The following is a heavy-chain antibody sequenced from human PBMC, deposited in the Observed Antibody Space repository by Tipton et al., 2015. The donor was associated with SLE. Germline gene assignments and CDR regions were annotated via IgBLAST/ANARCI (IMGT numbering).Heavy chain of an antibody. CDR2: IYYSGST. V-gene: IGHV4-59*01. D-gene: IGHD3-22*01. Sequence: TLSLTCAVYGGSFSGYYWSWIRQPPGKGLEWIGYIYYSGSTNYNPSLKSRVTISVDTSKNQFSLKLSSVTAADTAVYYCARLWVLPGDYYDRPYYFDYWGQGTLVTVSS. J-gene: IGHJ4*02. CDR1: GGSFSGYY. CDR3: ARLWVLPGDYYDRPYYFDY.